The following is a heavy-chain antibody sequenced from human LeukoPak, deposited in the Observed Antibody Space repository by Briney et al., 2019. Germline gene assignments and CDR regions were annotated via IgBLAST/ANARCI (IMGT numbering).Heavy chain of an antibody. CDR2: IYHSGST. D-gene: IGHD3-10*01. CDR1: GGSISSGYYY. Sequence: SETLSLTCTVSGGSISSGYYYWTWIRQPPGKGLEWIGYIYHSGSTNYNPSLKSRVTISVDTSKNQFSLKLSSVTAADTAVYYCAAQYYYGSGSYYDAEYFQHWGQGTLVTVSS. V-gene: IGHV4-61*01. J-gene: IGHJ1*01. CDR3: AAQYYYGSGSYYDAEYFQH.